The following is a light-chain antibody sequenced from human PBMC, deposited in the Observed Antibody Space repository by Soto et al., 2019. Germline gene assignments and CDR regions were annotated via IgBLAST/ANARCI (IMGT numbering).Light chain of an antibody. V-gene: IGLV2-23*02. CDR2: EVS. J-gene: IGLJ1*01. Sequence: QSALTQPASVSGSPGQSITISCTGTSSDVGSYNLVSWYQQHPGKAPKLMIYEVSKRPSGVFNRFSCSKSGNTASLTISGLQADDDADYYCCSYEGSSTFSYVFGTGTKLTVL. CDR1: SSDVGSYNL. CDR3: CSYEGSSTFSYV.